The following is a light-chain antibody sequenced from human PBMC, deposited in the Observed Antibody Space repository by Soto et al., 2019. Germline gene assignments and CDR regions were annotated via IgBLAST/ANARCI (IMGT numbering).Light chain of an antibody. Sequence: DIQMTQSPSTLSASVGDRVTITCRASQSISYWLAWYQQKPGKAPKLLIYDASSLDSGVPSRFSGSGSGTEFTLTISSLQPDDFATYYCQQYNIYSWTFGQGTTV. J-gene: IGKJ1*01. V-gene: IGKV1-5*01. CDR2: DAS. CDR3: QQYNIYSWT. CDR1: QSISYW.